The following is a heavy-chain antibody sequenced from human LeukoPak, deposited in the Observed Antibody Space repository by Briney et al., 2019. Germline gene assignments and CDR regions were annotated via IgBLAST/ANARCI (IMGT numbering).Heavy chain of an antibody. CDR1: GFTFSIYA. Sequence: GGSLRLSCAASGFTFSIYAISWVRQAPGKGLEWVSAISGSGGSTYYADSVKGRFTISRDNSKNTLYLQMNSLRAEDTAVYYCAKVTPTVTSRRLNNWGQGTLVTVSS. CDR2: ISGSGGST. J-gene: IGHJ4*02. D-gene: IGHD4-17*01. CDR3: AKVTPTVTSRRLNN. V-gene: IGHV3-23*01.